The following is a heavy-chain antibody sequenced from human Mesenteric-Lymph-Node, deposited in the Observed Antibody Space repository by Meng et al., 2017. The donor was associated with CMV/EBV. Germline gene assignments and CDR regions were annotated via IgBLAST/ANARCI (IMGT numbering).Heavy chain of an antibody. CDR2: ISSSGSTI. CDR1: GFTFSSYE. J-gene: IGHJ4*02. V-gene: IGHV3-48*03. D-gene: IGHD3-3*01. CDR3: AKDPNDFWSGYYGPHFDY. Sequence: GGSLRLSCAASGFTFSSYEMNWVRQAPGKGLEWVSYISSSGSTIYYADSVKGRFTISRDSSKNTLYLQMNSLRAEDTAVYYCAKDPNDFWSGYYGPHFDYWGQGTLVTVSS.